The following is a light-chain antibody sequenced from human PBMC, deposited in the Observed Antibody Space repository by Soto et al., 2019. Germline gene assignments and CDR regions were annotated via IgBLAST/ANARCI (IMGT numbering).Light chain of an antibody. CDR3: QQYSAFPWT. V-gene: IGKV1-5*03. CDR2: KAT. J-gene: IGKJ1*01. Sequence: DIQMTQSPSTLSASVGDIVTITCRASQDISAWLAWYQQKPGKPPKLVIYKATALETGVPSRFSGSGSGTEFTLTISSLQPDDFTTYYCQQYSAFPWTFCQGTKVEI. CDR1: QDISAW.